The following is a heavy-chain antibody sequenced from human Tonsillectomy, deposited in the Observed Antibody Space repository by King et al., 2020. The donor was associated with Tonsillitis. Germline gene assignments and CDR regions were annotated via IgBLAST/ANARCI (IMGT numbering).Heavy chain of an antibody. CDR1: GSFVSSGYY. CDR2: IYHSGST. J-gene: IGHJ4*02. V-gene: IGHV4-38-2*01. D-gene: IGHD5-12*01. Sequence: VQLQESGPGLVKPSETLSLTCAVSGSFVSSGYYWGWIRQPPGKGLEWPGSIYHSGSTYYNPSLKSRVTISVDTSKNQFSLKLHSVTAADTAVYYCAQSGLYSGYDLGEYYFDYWGQGTLVTVSS. CDR3: AQSGLYSGYDLGEYYFDY.